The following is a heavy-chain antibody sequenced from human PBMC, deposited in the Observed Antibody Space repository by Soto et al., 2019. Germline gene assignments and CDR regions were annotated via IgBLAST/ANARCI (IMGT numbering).Heavy chain of an antibody. CDR1: GYTFSSYG. J-gene: IGHJ6*02. CDR3: ARGGYYDSSGSRNYHYYGMYV. Sequence: QAQLVQSGAEVKKPGASVKVSCKASGYTFSSYGISWVRQAPGQWLEWLGWISPYKDDTNYAQKSHGRVIQTRDTSTISAYMALRSLRPDDTAVYYCARGGYYDSSGSRNYHYYGMYVWGQGTTVTVAS. D-gene: IGHD3-22*01. CDR2: ISPYKDDT. V-gene: IGHV1-18*01.